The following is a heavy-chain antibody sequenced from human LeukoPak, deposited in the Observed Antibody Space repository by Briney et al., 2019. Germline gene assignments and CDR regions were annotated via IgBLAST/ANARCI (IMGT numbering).Heavy chain of an antibody. J-gene: IGHJ3*02. Sequence: SVNVSCKASGGTFSSYAISWVRQAPGQGLEWMGGIIPIFGTANYAQKFQGRVTITADESTSTAYMELSRLRSDDTAVYYCARFVKLGTGDAFDIWGQGTMVTVSS. CDR3: ARFVKLGTGDAFDI. V-gene: IGHV1-69*01. CDR2: IIPIFGTA. CDR1: GGTFSSYA. D-gene: IGHD7-27*01.